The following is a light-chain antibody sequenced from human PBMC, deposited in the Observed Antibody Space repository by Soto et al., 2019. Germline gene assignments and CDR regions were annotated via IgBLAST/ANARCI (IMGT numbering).Light chain of an antibody. CDR1: QSISST. J-gene: IGKJ5*01. Sequence: EVVLTQSPGTLSWSPGERATLSCRTSQSISSTYLAWYQQKPGQAPRLLIYGASNRATGIPDRFSGSGSGTEFTLTFSSLQSEDFAVYYCQQYNYWPPTTFGQGTRLEIK. CDR3: QQYNYWPPTT. V-gene: IGKV3D-15*01. CDR2: GAS.